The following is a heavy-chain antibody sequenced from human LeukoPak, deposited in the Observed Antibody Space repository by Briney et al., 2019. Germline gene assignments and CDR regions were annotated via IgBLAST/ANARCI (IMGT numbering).Heavy chain of an antibody. Sequence: GGSLRLSCAASGFTFSNYAMSWVRQAPGKGPEWLSTIGANGFATYYADSVKGRFTISRDNSYNTLYVQMNSLRAEDTAVYYCAKVVPWFGELSSPLDSWGQGTLVTVSS. J-gene: IGHJ4*02. CDR1: GFTFSNYA. CDR2: IGANGFAT. CDR3: AKVVPWFGELSSPLDS. V-gene: IGHV3-23*01. D-gene: IGHD3-10*01.